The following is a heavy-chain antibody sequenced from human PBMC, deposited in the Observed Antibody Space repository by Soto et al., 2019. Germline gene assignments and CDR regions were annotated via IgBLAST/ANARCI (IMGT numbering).Heavy chain of an antibody. CDR1: GGSISSCY. CDR3: ARGDSFDSSGYYAPMGYYYGMDV. V-gene: IGHV4-4*07. Sequence: PSETLSLTCTVSGGSISSCYWSWIRQPAGKGLEWIGRIYTSGSTNYNPSLKSRVTMSVDTSKNQFSLKLSSVTAADTAVYYCARGDSFDSSGYYAPMGYYYGMDVWGQGTTVTVS. J-gene: IGHJ6*02. D-gene: IGHD3-22*01. CDR2: IYTSGST.